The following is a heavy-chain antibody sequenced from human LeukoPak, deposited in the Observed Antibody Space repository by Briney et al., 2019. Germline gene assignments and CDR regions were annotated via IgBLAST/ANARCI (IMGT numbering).Heavy chain of an antibody. CDR3: ARDLGQYYDTSDNWFDP. D-gene: IGHD3-22*01. CDR2: INSDGINT. Sequence: GGSLRLSCAASGFTFSNYWMHWARQAPGKGLVWVSRINSDGINTSYADSVKGRFTISRDNAKNTLNLQMNSLRAEDTAVYYCARDLGQYYDTSDNWFDPWGQGTLVTVSS. J-gene: IGHJ5*02. CDR1: GFTFSNYW. V-gene: IGHV3-74*01.